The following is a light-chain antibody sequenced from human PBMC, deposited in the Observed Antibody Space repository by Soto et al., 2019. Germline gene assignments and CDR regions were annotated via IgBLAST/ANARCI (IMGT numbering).Light chain of an antibody. V-gene: IGKV3D-15*01. J-gene: IGKJ1*01. CDR2: GAS. CDR3: QQYNNWPWT. CDR1: QSVSSN. Sequence: EIVMTQSPATLSVSPGERATLSCRASQSVSSNLGWYQQKPGQAPRLLIYGASTRATGIPARFSGSGSGTEFTLTISSLQSEDFAVYYCQQYNNWPWTIGQGTKVDIK.